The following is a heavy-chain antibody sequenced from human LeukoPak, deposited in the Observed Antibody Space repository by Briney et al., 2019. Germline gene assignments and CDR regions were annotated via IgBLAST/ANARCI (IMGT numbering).Heavy chain of an antibody. CDR1: GGSIGSYY. Sequence: PSETLSLTCTVSGGSIGSYYWSWIRQPPGKGLEWIGYIYYSGTTDYNPSLKSRVTISVDTSKNQFSLKLSSVTAADTAVYYCARALDYWGQGTLVTVSS. CDR3: ARALDY. J-gene: IGHJ4*02. CDR2: IYYSGTT. V-gene: IGHV4-59*08.